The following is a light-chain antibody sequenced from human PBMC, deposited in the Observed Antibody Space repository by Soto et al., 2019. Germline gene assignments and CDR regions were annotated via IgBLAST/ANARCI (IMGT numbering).Light chain of an antibody. CDR2: AAS. CDR1: QGIRND. CDR3: LQHNSYPPT. V-gene: IGKV1-17*01. J-gene: IGKJ3*01. Sequence: DIQMTQSPSSLSASVGDRVTITCRASQGIRNDLGWYQQKPGKAPKRLIYAASSLQSGVPSRFSGXGXGTXXTLTXXXXXXXDFATYYCLQHNSYPPTFGPGTKVDIK.